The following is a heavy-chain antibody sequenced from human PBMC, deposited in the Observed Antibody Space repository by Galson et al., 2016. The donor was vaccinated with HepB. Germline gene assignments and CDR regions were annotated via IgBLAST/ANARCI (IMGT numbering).Heavy chain of an antibody. Sequence: SLRLSCAASGFTFSSYAMSWVRQAPGKGLEWVSAISGNGDSIYYADSVRGRFTTSRDNSKNKLFLPINSLRAEDTAVFYCAKDVHYDFWSALHNYFEYWGQGTLVTVSS. V-gene: IGHV3-23*01. D-gene: IGHD3-3*01. CDR3: AKDVHYDFWSALHNYFEY. CDR1: GFTFSSYA. CDR2: ISGNGDSI. J-gene: IGHJ4*02.